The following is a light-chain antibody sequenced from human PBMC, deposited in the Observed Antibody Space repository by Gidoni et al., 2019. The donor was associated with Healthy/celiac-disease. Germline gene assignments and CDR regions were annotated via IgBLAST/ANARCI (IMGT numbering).Light chain of an antibody. Sequence: DIQMTQSPSTLSASVGDRVTITCRARQSISNWLAWYQQKPGIGPKLLIYKADSLEFWVPSRFSGSVSGTDFTLTTNSLQTDDFATYYCHQSGAFGQGTKVEIK. CDR3: HQSGA. V-gene: IGKV1-5*03. CDR1: QSISNW. J-gene: IGKJ1*01. CDR2: KAD.